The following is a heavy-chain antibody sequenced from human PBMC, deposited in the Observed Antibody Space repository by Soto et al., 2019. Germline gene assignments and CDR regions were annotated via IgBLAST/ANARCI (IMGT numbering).Heavy chain of an antibody. V-gene: IGHV4-34*01. J-gene: IGHJ4*02. CDR2: INHSGST. D-gene: IGHD1-20*01. CDR3: GRLPITETARGFFDS. CDR1: GGSFSGYY. Sequence: SETVYITCAVYGGSFSGYYWSWIRQRPGKGLEGIGEINHSGSTNYNPSLKSRVTISVDTSKNQFSLKLSSVTAADTAVYYFGRLPITETARGFFDSWGQGILVTVSS.